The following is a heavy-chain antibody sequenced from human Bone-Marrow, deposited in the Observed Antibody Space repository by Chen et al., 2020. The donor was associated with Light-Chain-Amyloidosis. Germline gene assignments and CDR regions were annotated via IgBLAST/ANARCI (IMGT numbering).Heavy chain of an antibody. CDR1: GFTFSCHS. J-gene: IGHJ2*01. V-gene: IGHV3-48*04. Sequence: QLVESGGGLEQPGGSLRLSCVASGFTFSCHSRNWVRQAPGRGLEWVSYISSSDGTTYYADSAKGRFTISRDNAKDSLFLQMNSLRADDTAVYYCARGDSSGWFFDLWGRGTLVTVSS. CDR3: ARGDSSGWFFDL. D-gene: IGHD3-22*01. CDR2: ISSSDGTT.